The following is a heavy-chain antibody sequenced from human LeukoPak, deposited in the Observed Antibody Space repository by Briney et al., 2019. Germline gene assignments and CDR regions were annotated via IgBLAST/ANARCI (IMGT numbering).Heavy chain of an antibody. D-gene: IGHD6-13*01. Sequence: GGSLRLSCAASGFTFSNYEMNWVRQAPGKGLEWVSYISSSGSTIYYADSVKGRFTISRDNAKNSLYLQMNSLRAEDTALYYCARDLYSSSWYFVSPGGYWGQGTLVTVSS. CDR3: ARDLYSSSWYFVSPGGY. V-gene: IGHV3-48*03. CDR1: GFTFSNYE. CDR2: ISSSGSTI. J-gene: IGHJ4*02.